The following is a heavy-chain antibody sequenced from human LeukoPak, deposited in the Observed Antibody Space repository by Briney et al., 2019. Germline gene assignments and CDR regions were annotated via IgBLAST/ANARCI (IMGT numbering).Heavy chain of an antibody. CDR1: GYTFTSYG. CDR3: ARVIVESEYYYDSSGYRANWFDP. CDR2: ISACNGNT. J-gene: IGHJ5*02. Sequence: ASVKVSCKASGYTFTSYGISWVRQAPGQGLEWMGWISACNGNTNYAQKLQGRVTMTTDTSTSTAYMELRSLRSDDTAVYYCARVIVESEYYYDSSGYRANWFDPWGQGTRVTVSS. V-gene: IGHV1-18*01. D-gene: IGHD3-22*01.